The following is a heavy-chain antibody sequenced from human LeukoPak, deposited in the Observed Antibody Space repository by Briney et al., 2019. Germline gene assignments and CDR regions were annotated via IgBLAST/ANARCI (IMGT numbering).Heavy chain of an antibody. CDR2: ITDSGSGT. Sequence: PGASLRLPCAASGFTFSRYAMNWVRQAPGKGLEWVSAITDSGSGTYYADSVKGRFTISRDNSRSTLYLQMNSLRAEDTAVYYCAKDGDWNYGNYWGQGTLVTVSS. J-gene: IGHJ4*02. CDR3: AKDGDWNYGNY. V-gene: IGHV3-23*01. CDR1: GFTFSRYA. D-gene: IGHD1-7*01.